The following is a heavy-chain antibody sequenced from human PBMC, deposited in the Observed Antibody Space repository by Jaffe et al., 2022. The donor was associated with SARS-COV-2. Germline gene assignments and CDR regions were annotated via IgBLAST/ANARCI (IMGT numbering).Heavy chain of an antibody. V-gene: IGHV3-21*01. CDR1: GFTFSSYS. J-gene: IGHJ6*02. D-gene: IGHD3-9*01. Sequence: EVQLVESGGGLVKPGGSLRLSCAASGFTFSSYSMNWVRQAPGKGLEWVSSISSSSSYIYYADSVKGRFTISRDNAKNSLYLQMNSLRAEDTAVYYCARDLKHTYYDILTGYWDLDYYYYYGMDVWGQGTTVTVSS. CDR3: ARDLKHTYYDILTGYWDLDYYYYYGMDV. CDR2: ISSSSSYI.